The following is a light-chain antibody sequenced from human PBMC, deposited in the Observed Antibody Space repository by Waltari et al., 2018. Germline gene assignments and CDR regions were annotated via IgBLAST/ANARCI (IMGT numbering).Light chain of an antibody. CDR2: DAS. CDR3: LQYDNIPPYT. J-gene: IGKJ2*01. CDR1: QDISIY. Sequence: DIQMTQSPSSLSASIGDRVTITCQASQDISIYVNWYQQKPGKAPRLLIYDASTLESGVPSRFTGSGSGTDFTFTINSPQPEDIATYYCLQYDNIPPYTFGQGTKLEIK. V-gene: IGKV1-33*01.